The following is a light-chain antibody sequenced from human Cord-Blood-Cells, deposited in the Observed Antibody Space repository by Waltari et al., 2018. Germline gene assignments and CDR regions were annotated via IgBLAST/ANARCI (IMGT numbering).Light chain of an antibody. V-gene: IGKV1-5*01. CDR1: QSISSW. J-gene: IGKJ1*01. Sequence: DIQMTPYPSTLSASVGDRVTITCRASQSISSWLAWYQQKPGKAPKLLIYDASSLESGVPSRFSGSGSGTEFTLTISSLQPDDFAIYYCQQYNSYSQTFGQGTKVEIK. CDR3: QQYNSYSQT. CDR2: DAS.